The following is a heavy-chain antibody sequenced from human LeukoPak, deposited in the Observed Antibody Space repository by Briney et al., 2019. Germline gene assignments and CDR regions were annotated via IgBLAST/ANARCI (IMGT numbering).Heavy chain of an antibody. CDR2: ICYSGST. Sequence: PSETLSLTCTVSGGSISTSNYYWGWLRQPPGKGLEWIGNICYSGSTYYSPSLNSRVTISVDTSKNQFSIKLNSVTAADTAVYYCARLVSRYFDWLWIDYFDYWGQGTLVTVSS. CDR1: GGSISTSNYY. V-gene: IGHV4-39*07. J-gene: IGHJ4*02. CDR3: ARLVSRYFDWLWIDYFDY. D-gene: IGHD3-9*01.